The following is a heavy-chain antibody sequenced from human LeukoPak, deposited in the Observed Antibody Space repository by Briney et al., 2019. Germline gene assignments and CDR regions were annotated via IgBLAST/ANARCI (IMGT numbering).Heavy chain of an antibody. CDR2: IYYSGST. V-gene: IGHV4-30-4*02. Sequence: SETLSLTCTVSGGSISSGDYYWSWIRQPPGKGLEWIGYIYYSGSTYYNPSLKSRVTISVDTSKNQFSLKLSSVTAADTAVYYCARGDRYGDFWSGSWYYGMDVWGQGTTVTVSS. CDR1: GGSISSGDYY. D-gene: IGHD3-3*01. CDR3: ARGDRYGDFWSGSWYYGMDV. J-gene: IGHJ6*02.